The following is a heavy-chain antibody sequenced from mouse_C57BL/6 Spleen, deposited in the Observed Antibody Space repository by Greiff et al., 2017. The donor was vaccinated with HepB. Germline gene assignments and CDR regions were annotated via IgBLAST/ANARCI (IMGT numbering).Heavy chain of an antibody. CDR1: GYTFTSYW. CDR2: IDPSDSYT. V-gene: IGHV1-50*01. CDR3: AVITSFAY. J-gene: IGHJ3*01. Sequence: QVQLQQPGAELVKPGASVKLSCKASGYTFTSYWMQWVKQRPGQGLEWIGEIDPSDSYTNYNQKFKGKATLTVDTSSSTAYMQLSNLTSEDSAVYYCAVITSFAYWGQGTLVTVSA. D-gene: IGHD1-1*01.